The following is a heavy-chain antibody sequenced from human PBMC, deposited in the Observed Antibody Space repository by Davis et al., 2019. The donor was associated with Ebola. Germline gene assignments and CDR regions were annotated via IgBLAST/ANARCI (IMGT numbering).Heavy chain of an antibody. V-gene: IGHV4-59*08. CDR1: GGSISSYY. D-gene: IGHD5-18*01. CDR2: IYYSGST. Sequence: SETLSLTCTVSGGSISSYYWSWIRQPPGKGLAWLGYIYYSGSTNYNPSLKSRVTISVDTSKNQFSLKLSSVTAADTAVYYCARGRIQLWLLGWGQGTLVTVSS. J-gene: IGHJ4*02. CDR3: ARGRIQLWLLG.